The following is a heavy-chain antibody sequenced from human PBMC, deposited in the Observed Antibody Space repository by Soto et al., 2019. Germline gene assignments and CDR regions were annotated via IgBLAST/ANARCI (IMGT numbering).Heavy chain of an antibody. CDR3: ATRRVSYYDFWSGSGLPDAFDI. V-gene: IGHV1-24*01. J-gene: IGHJ3*02. CDR1: GYTLTELS. Sequence: ASVKVSCKVSGYTLTELSMHWVRQAPGKGLEWMGGFDPEDGETIYAQKFQGRVTMTEDISTDTAYMELSSLRSEDTAVYYCATRRVSYYDFWSGSGLPDAFDIWGQGTMVTVSS. D-gene: IGHD3-3*01. CDR2: FDPEDGET.